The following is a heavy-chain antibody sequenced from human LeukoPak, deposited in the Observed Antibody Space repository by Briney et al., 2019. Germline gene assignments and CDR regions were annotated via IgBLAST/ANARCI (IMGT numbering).Heavy chain of an antibody. Sequence: ASVTVSCKASGYTFTSYYMHWVRQAPGQGLEWMGIINPSGGSTSYAQKFQGRVTMTRDTSTSTVYMELSSLRSEDTAVYYCARERLSFYDSSGYTPERYFQHWGQGTLVTVSS. J-gene: IGHJ1*01. CDR2: INPSGGST. D-gene: IGHD3-22*01. CDR3: ARERLSFYDSSGYTPERYFQH. V-gene: IGHV1-46*01. CDR1: GYTFTSYY.